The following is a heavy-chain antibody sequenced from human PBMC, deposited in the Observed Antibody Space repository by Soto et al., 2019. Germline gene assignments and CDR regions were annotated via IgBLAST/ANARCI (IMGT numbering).Heavy chain of an antibody. CDR3: AGGGGVGVAGSAAFDM. J-gene: IGHJ3*02. D-gene: IGHD3-3*01. Sequence: QLHLVQSGAVVKKPGASVTVSCSASGYPVTAYYMHWVRQAPGRGLEWMGGINPATGAAKYTQTFQGRVTLTRDPSTSTGFMELGGLTSEDPAVFYWAGGGGVGVAGSAAFDMWGQGTVVTVSS. CDR1: GYPVTAYY. CDR2: INPATGAA. V-gene: IGHV1-2*02.